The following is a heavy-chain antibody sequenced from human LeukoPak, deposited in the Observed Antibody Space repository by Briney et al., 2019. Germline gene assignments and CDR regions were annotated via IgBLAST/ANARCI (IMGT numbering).Heavy chain of an antibody. D-gene: IGHD2-2*01. Sequence: HGESLKISCKGSGYSFTSYWISWVRQMPGKGLEWMGRIDPSDSYTNYSPSFQGHVTISADKSINTAYLQWSSLKASDTAMYYCARRCSSNSCPFDYWGQGTLVTVSS. J-gene: IGHJ4*02. V-gene: IGHV5-10-1*01. CDR3: ARRCSSNSCPFDY. CDR2: IDPSDSYT. CDR1: GYSFTSYW.